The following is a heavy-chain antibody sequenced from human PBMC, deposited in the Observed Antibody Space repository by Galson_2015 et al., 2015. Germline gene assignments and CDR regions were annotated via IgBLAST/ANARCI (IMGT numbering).Heavy chain of an antibody. CDR2: ISSSGTTI. Sequence: SLRLSCAASGFTFSTYEMNWVRQAPGKGLEWVSYISSSGTTIYYANSVKGRFTISRDNAKNSLYLQMNSLRAEDTAVYYCARAMAAIDYWGQGTLVTVSS. J-gene: IGHJ4*02. D-gene: IGHD5-24*01. V-gene: IGHV3-48*03. CDR1: GFTFSTYE. CDR3: ARAMAAIDY.